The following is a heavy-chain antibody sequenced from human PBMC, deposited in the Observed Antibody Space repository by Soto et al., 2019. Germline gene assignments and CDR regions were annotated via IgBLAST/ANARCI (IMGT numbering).Heavy chain of an antibody. D-gene: IGHD3-22*01. CDR3: ARGDYHDSSGPFSDAFDI. CDR2: IKQDGSEK. V-gene: IGHV3-7*04. CDR1: GFTFSTYW. Sequence: EVQLVESGGGLVQPGGSLRLSCAASGFTFSTYWMSWVRQTPGKGLEWVANIKQDGSEKWYVDSVKGRFTISRDNAKKPLYLQMNSLRVEDTAVYYCARGDYHDSSGPFSDAFDIWGQGTMVTVSS. J-gene: IGHJ3*02.